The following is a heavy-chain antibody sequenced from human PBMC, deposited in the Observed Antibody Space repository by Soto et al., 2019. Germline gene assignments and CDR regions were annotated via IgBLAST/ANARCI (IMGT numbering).Heavy chain of an antibody. D-gene: IGHD2-2*01. CDR3: ARAEGVFYGVPAAVPGGYSYYDYYGMDV. J-gene: IGHJ6*02. V-gene: IGHV3-21*01. CDR1: GFSFSSYA. CDR2: VSSSNSYI. Sequence: GGSLRLSCAASGFSFSSYAMNWVRQAPGKGLAWLSSVSSSNSYIYYAVSVKGRFTISRDNAKDSLYLQMNSLRAEDTAVCDCARAEGVFYGVPAAVPGGYSYYDYYGMDVWGQGTTDTVSS.